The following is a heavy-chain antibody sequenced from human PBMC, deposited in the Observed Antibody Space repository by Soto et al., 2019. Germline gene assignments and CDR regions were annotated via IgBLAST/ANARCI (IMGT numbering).Heavy chain of an antibody. CDR1: GFTFSGYA. D-gene: IGHD2-21*02. J-gene: IGHJ6*02. CDR3: ASLGVGDWANYYYYYGMDV. V-gene: IGHV3-23*01. Sequence: VGSLRLSCAATGFTFSGYAMTWVRQAPGKGLEWVSAVTANGGSTYSADSVKGRFTISRDNSKNTLFLQMNSLRAEDTAVYYCASLGVGDWANYYYYYGMDVWGQGTTVTVSS. CDR2: VTANGGST.